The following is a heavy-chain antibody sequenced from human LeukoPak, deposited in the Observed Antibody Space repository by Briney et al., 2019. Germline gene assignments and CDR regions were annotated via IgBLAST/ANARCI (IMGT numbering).Heavy chain of an antibody. D-gene: IGHD5-18*01. CDR1: GGSISSYY. CDR3: ARDFAARNYYYYGMDV. CDR2: IYYSGST. V-gene: IGHV4-59*01. J-gene: IGHJ6*02. Sequence: SETLSLTCTVSGGSISSYYWSWIRQPPGKGLEWIGYIYYSGSTNYNPSLKSRVTISVDTSKNQFSLKLSSVTAADTAVYYCARDFAARNYYYYGMDVWGQGTTVTVSS.